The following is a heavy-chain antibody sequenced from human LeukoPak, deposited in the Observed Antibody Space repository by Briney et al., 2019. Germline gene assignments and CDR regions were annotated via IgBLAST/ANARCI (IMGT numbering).Heavy chain of an antibody. CDR2: IYTSGST. D-gene: IGHD6-6*01. CDR3: AREPIPYSTSSPVY. CDR1: GGSISSGSYY. J-gene: IGHJ4*02. V-gene: IGHV4-61*02. Sequence: SETLSLTCTVSGGSISSGSYYWSWIRQPAGKGLEWIGRIYTSGSTNYNPSLKSRVTISVDTSKNQFSLKLSSVTAADTAVYYCAREPIPYSTSSPVYWGQGTLVTVSS.